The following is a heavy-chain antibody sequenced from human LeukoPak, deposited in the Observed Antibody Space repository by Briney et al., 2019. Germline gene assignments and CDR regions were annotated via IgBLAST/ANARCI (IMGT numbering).Heavy chain of an antibody. Sequence: SVKVSCKASGGTFSSYAISWVRQAPGQGLEWMGGIIPIFGTANYAQKFQGRVTITADESTSTAYMELSSLRSEDTAMYYCNTGAQNFNFDYWGQGTLVTVSS. V-gene: IGHV1-69*13. CDR3: NTGAQNFNFDY. CDR1: GGTFSSYA. CDR2: IIPIFGTA. D-gene: IGHD1-14*01. J-gene: IGHJ4*02.